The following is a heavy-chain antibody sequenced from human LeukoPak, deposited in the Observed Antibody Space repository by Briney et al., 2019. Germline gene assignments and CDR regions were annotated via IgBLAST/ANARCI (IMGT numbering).Heavy chain of an antibody. J-gene: IGHJ4*02. CDR3: AKESGATWNIDS. V-gene: IGHV3-23*01. Sequence: GGSLRLSCAASGFTFSRYAMSWVRQAPGKGLKWVSAISGSGHSTYYTDSVKGRFTISRDNSKNTLSLQMSSLRAEDTAVYYCAKESGATWNIDSWGQGTLVTVSS. CDR1: GFTFSRYA. CDR2: ISGSGHST. D-gene: IGHD1/OR15-1a*01.